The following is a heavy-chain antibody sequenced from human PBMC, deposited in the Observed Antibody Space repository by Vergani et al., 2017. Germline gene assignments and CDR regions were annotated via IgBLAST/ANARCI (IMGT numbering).Heavy chain of an antibody. CDR1: GYTFTSYD. CDR3: ARGRYYDILTGYYASYYYGMDV. V-gene: IGHV1-8*01. Sequence: QVQLVQSGAEVKKPGASVKVSCKASGYTFTSYDINWVRQATGQGLEWMGWMNPNSGNTGYAQKFQGRVTMTRNTSISTAYMELSSLRSEDTAVYYGARGRYYDILTGYYASYYYGMDVWGQGTTVTVSS. D-gene: IGHD3-9*01. J-gene: IGHJ6*02. CDR2: MNPNSGNT.